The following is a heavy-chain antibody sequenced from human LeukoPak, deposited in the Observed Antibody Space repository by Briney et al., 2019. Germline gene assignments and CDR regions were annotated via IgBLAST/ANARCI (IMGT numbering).Heavy chain of an antibody. CDR3: ARDYDYYDSSGYLPPSYPGY. J-gene: IGHJ4*02. Sequence: GGSLRLSCAAPGFTFSTYAMSWVRQAPGKGLEWVSSISGSGGTTYYADSVKGRFTISRDNFKNTLYLQMNSLRAEDTAVYYCARDYDYYDSSGYLPPSYPGYWGQGTLVTVSS. CDR1: GFTFSTYA. V-gene: IGHV3-23*01. D-gene: IGHD3-22*01. CDR2: ISGSGGTT.